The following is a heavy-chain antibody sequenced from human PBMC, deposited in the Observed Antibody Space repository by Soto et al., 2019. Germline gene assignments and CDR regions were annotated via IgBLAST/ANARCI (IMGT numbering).Heavy chain of an antibody. CDR2: INPKSGGT. Sequence: QVQLVQSGAEVKKPGASIKVSCKASGYTFSAYYIHWVRQAPGQGLEWMGWINPKSGGTNNAQNLQGRVTMTSDTSISTASMELSRLTSADTAVYYCARDDYGGQSENFLDYWGQGTLVTVSS. J-gene: IGHJ4*02. CDR1: GYTFSAYY. V-gene: IGHV1-2*02. CDR3: ARDDYGGQSENFLDY. D-gene: IGHD4-17*01.